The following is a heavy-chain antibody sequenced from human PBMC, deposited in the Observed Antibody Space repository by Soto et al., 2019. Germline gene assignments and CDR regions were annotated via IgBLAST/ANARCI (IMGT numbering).Heavy chain of an antibody. J-gene: IGHJ4*02. V-gene: IGHV3-23*01. Sequence: GGSLRLSCAASGFTFRDYAMSWVRQAAGRGLEWVATISANGGGTYYADSVKGRFTISRDNSENTLNLQMRSLSTEDTAVYYCAKDEDVYTDHRFDFWGQGTLVTAPQ. D-gene: IGHD4-4*01. CDR3: AKDEDVYTDHRFDF. CDR2: ISANGGGT. CDR1: GFTFRDYA.